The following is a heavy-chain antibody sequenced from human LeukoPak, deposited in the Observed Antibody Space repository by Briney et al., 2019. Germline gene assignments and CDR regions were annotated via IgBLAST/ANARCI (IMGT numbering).Heavy chain of an antibody. CDR1: GGSFRGYY. CDR2: INHSGST. CDR3: ARTGYSSSWYAFDI. V-gene: IGHV4-34*01. D-gene: IGHD6-13*01. J-gene: IGHJ3*02. Sequence: SETLSLTCAVYGGSFRGYYWSWIRQPPGKGLEWIGEINHSGSTNYNPSLKSRVTISVDTSKNQFSLKLSSVTAADTAVYYCARTGYSSSWYAFDIWGQGTMVTVSS.